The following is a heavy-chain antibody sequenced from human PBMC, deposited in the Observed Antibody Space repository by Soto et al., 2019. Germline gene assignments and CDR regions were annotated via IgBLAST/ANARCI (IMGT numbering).Heavy chain of an antibody. J-gene: IGHJ4*02. V-gene: IGHV1-2*04. D-gene: IGHD3-9*01. CDR1: GYTFTGYY. CDR2: INPNSGGT. CDR3: ARGGAYYDILTGYSRSPFDY. Sequence: ASVKVSCKASGYTFTGYYMHWVRQAPGQGLEWMGWINPNSGGTNYAQKFQGWVTMTRDTSISTAYMELSRLRSDDTAVYYCARGGAYYDILTGYSRSPFDYWGQGTLVTVSS.